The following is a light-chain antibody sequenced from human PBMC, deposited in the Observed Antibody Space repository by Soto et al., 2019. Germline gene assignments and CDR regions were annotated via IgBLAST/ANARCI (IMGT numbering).Light chain of an antibody. Sequence: DIQMTQSPSSLSASVGDRVTITCRASQSISSYLNWYQQKPGKAPKLLIYAASSLQSGVPSRFSGRGSGTDFTLTISSLQPEDFATYYCQQSYSTPWTFGQGNKVEIK. CDR1: QSISSY. CDR2: AAS. CDR3: QQSYSTPWT. V-gene: IGKV1-39*01. J-gene: IGKJ1*01.